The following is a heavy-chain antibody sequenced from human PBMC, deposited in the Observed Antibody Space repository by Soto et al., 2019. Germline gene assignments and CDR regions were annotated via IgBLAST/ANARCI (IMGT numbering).Heavy chain of an antibody. CDR3: ARGPTLDIVVVLAATNDAFDI. J-gene: IGHJ3*02. Sequence: SQTLSLTCAISGDSVSSNSAAWNWIRQSPSRGLEWLGRSYYRSKWYNDYAVSVKSRITINPDTSKNQFSLQLNSVTPEDTAVYYCARGPTLDIVVVLAATNDAFDIWGQGTMVTVSS. CDR2: SYYRSKWYN. V-gene: IGHV6-1*01. D-gene: IGHD2-15*01. CDR1: GDSVSSNSAA.